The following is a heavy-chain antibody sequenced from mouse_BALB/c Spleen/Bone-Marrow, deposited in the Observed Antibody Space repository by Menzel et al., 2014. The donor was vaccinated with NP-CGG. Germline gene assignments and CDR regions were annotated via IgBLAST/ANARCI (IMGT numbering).Heavy chain of an antibody. CDR3: ARAGGYDGFAY. D-gene: IGHD2-2*01. Sequence: VQLQESGAELVKPGASVKLSCKASGYTFTSYWTHWVKQRPGQGLEWIGEINPSNGRADYNEKFRSKATLTVDRSSSTAYMQLSSPTSEDSAVYYCARAGGYDGFAYWGQGTLVTVSA. V-gene: IGHV1S81*02. J-gene: IGHJ3*01. CDR2: INPSNGRA. CDR1: GYTFTSYW.